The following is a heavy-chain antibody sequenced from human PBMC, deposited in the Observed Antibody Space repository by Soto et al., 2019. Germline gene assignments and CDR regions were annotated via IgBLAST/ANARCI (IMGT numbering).Heavy chain of an antibody. CDR1: GFSFINAW. J-gene: IGHJ4*02. CDR2: VKGKGSGGTA. D-gene: IGHD2-15*01. CDR3: TTAGEGVVAAHYCEY. V-gene: IGHV3-15*01. Sequence: EVQLVESGGGLFEPGGSLRLSWAASGFSFINAWMHWVRQAPGNGLEWVGLVKGKGSGGTADYAARVRGRFTISRDDSKNTLYLRMSSLKIEDTARYYCTTAGEGVVAAHYCEYGGQGTLVTVSS.